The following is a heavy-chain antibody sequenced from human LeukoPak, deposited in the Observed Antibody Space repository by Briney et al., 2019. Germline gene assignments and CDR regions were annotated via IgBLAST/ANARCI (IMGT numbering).Heavy chain of an antibody. J-gene: IGHJ4*02. CDR1: AFIFSGHW. D-gene: IGHD7-27*01. Sequence: GGSLRLSCEGSAFIFSGHWMNWVRQTPGKGLEWVSVIYSGGITYYADSVKGRFSISRDNSKNTLYLQMHSLRAEDTAVYYCARGINWAYFDYWGQGTLVTVSS. CDR2: IYSGGIT. CDR3: ARGINWAYFDY. V-gene: IGHV3-53*01.